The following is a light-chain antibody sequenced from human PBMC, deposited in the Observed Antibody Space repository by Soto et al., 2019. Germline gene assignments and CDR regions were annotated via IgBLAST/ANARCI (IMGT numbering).Light chain of an antibody. J-gene: IGLJ2*01. V-gene: IGLV1-51*01. CDR3: GTWDNTLTAVV. CDR2: DNN. CDR1: SSNIGNNY. Sequence: QSVLTQPPSVSAAPGQKVTISCSGSSSNIGNNYVSWYQQLPGTAPKLLIYDNNSRPSGIPDRFSGSKSGTSATLGITGLQTGDEADYYCGTWDNTLTAVVFGGGTKPTVL.